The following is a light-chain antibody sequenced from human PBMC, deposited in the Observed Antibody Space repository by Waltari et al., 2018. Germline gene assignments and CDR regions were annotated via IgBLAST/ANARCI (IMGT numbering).Light chain of an antibody. CDR2: DAS. J-gene: IGKJ2*01. CDR3: QQYDNLPGYT. Sequence: DIQMTQSPSSLSASVGDRVTITCQASQDISNYLNWYQQKPGKAPKLLIYDASNLETGVPSRFSGSGSGTDVTFTISSLQPEDIATYYCQQYDNLPGYTFGQGTKLEIK. V-gene: IGKV1-33*01. CDR1: QDISNY.